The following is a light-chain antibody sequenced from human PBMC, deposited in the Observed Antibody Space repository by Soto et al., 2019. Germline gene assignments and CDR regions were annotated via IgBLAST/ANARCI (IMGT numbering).Light chain of an antibody. J-gene: IGLJ1*01. Sequence: HSLLTQPPSVSGAPGQRVTISCTGSSSNIGAGYDVHWYQQLPGTAPKLLIYGNSNRPSGVPDRFSGSKSGTSASLAITGLQAEDEADYYCQSYDSSLSGSYVFGTGTKLTVL. CDR1: SSNIGAGYD. CDR3: QSYDSSLSGSYV. V-gene: IGLV1-40*01. CDR2: GNS.